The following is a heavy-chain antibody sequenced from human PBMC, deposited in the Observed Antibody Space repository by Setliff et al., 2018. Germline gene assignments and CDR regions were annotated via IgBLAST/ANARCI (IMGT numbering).Heavy chain of an antibody. Sequence: PSETLSLTCAVSGYSIRSGNYWGWIRQPPGKGLEWIGSISHSGSAYYNPSLKSRVTISVDTSKNQFSLKLSSVTAADTAVYYCARVNQYSSVWYNYYYGMDVWGQGTTVTVSS. V-gene: IGHV4-38-2*01. CDR2: ISHSGSA. CDR3: ARVNQYSSVWYNYYYGMDV. CDR1: GYSIRSGNY. D-gene: IGHD6-19*01. J-gene: IGHJ6*02.